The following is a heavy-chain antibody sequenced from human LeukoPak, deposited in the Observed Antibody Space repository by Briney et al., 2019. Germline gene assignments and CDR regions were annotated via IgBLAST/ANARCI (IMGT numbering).Heavy chain of an antibody. V-gene: IGHV3-23*01. D-gene: IGHD6-19*01. Sequence: GGSLRLSCAASGFTFSSYAMSWVRQAPGKGLEWVSAISGSGGSTYYADSVKGRFTISRDNSKNTLYLQMNSLRAEDTAVYYCARAPPSSGWYSALDYWGQGTLVTVSS. CDR2: ISGSGGST. CDR3: ARAPPSSGWYSALDY. CDR1: GFTFSSYA. J-gene: IGHJ4*02.